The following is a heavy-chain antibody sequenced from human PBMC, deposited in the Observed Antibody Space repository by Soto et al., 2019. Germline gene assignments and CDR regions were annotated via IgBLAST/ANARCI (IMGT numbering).Heavy chain of an antibody. Sequence: SETLSLTCTVSGGSISSGDYYWSWIRQPPGKGLEWIGYIYYSGGTSYNPSLESRLTISIDTSKNQFSLHLNSVSAADTAVYFCDTDTGNSPDFFDYWGQGTLVTVSS. J-gene: IGHJ4*02. CDR1: GGSISSGDYY. CDR3: DTDTGNSPDFFDY. V-gene: IGHV4-30-4*01. CDR2: IYYSGGT.